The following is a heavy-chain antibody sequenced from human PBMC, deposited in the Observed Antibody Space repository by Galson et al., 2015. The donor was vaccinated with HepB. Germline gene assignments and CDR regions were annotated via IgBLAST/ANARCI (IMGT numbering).Heavy chain of an antibody. Sequence: SLRLSCAASGFTFSSYAMHWVRQAPGKGLEWVAVISYDGSNKYYADSVKGRFTISRDNSKNTLYLQMNSLRAEDTAVYYCAGLRITMVRGASIIGYFQHWGQGTLVTVSS. D-gene: IGHD3-10*01. V-gene: IGHV3-30-3*01. CDR1: GFTFSSYA. J-gene: IGHJ1*01. CDR2: ISYDGSNK. CDR3: AGLRITMVRGASIIGYFQH.